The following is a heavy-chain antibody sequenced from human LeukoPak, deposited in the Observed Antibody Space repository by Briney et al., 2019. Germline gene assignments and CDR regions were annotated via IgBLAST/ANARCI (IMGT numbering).Heavy chain of an antibody. J-gene: IGHJ6*03. D-gene: IGHD6-13*01. CDR1: GGSFSGYY. CDR3: ARLPYSSSWHGSYYYYYMDV. CDR2: INHSGST. Sequence: PSETLSLTCAVYGGSFSGYYWSWIRQPPGKGLEWIGEINHSGSTNYNPSLKSRVTISVDTSKNQFSLKLSSVTAADTAVYYCARLPYSSSWHGSYYYYYMDVWGKGTTVTISS. V-gene: IGHV4-34*01.